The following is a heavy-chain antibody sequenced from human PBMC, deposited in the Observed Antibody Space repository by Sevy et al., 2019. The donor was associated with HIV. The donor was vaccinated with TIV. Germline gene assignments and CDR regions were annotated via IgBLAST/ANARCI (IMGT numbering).Heavy chain of an antibody. CDR2: ISYDGRNYK. J-gene: IGHJ3*02. CDR3: AGARYDSCGSFDAFDI. V-gene: IGHV3-30*04. D-gene: IGHD3-22*01. CDR1: GFTFSDYS. Sequence: GGSLRLSCAASGFTFSDYSMHWVRQAPGKGLEWVAVISYDGRNYKYNVDSVKGRFTISRDNSKNKVYLHMNSLRAEDTALYFCAGARYDSCGSFDAFDIWGQGTMVTVSS.